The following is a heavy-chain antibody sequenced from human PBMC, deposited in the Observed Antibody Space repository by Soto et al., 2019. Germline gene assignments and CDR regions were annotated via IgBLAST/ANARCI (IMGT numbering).Heavy chain of an antibody. D-gene: IGHD3-10*01. Sequence: SVKVSCKASGDAFSFYTINWVRQAPGLGLEWMGRINPILSMSNYAQKFQGRVTITADKSTSAAYMDLSSLRSEDTAMYYCATSYGSGYRAFDYWGQGALVTVSS. CDR2: INPILSMS. CDR1: GDAFSFYT. V-gene: IGHV1-69*02. J-gene: IGHJ4*02. CDR3: ATSYGSGYRAFDY.